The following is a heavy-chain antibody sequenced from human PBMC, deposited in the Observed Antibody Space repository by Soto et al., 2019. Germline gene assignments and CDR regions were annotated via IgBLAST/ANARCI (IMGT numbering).Heavy chain of an antibody. CDR1: GGTFSSYA. CDR3: ASPYYYDSSGPYYYYYGMDV. CDR2: IIPIFGTA. J-gene: IGHJ6*02. D-gene: IGHD3-22*01. V-gene: IGHV1-69*13. Sequence: SVKVSCKASGGTFSSYAISWVRQAPGQGLEWMGGIIPIFGTANYAQKFQGRVTITADESTSTAYMELSSLRSEDTAVYYCASPYYYDSSGPYYYYYGMDVWGQGTTVTVSS.